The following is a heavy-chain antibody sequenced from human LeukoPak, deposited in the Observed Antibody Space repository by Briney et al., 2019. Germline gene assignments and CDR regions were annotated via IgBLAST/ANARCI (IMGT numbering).Heavy chain of an antibody. Sequence: ASVKVSCKASGYTFTSYDINWVRQATGQGLEWMGWMNPNSGNTGYAQKFQGRVTMTRNTSISTAYMELSSLRSEDTAVYYCARPQRGSYYFDYWGQGTLVTVSS. V-gene: IGHV1-8*01. CDR2: MNPNSGNT. CDR3: ARPQRGSYYFDY. D-gene: IGHD1-26*01. J-gene: IGHJ4*02. CDR1: GYTFTSYD.